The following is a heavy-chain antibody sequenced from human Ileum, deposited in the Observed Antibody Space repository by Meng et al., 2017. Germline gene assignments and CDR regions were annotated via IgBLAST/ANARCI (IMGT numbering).Heavy chain of an antibody. J-gene: IGHJ4*02. CDR1: GGSFSVYY. Sequence: QVQPLEWGAGLLKPSETLSLTCAVYGGSFSVYYWSWIRQPPGKGLEWIGEINHSGSTNYNPSLKSRVTISVDTSKNQFSLKLSSVTAADTAVYYCARGGGRYGPDFDYWGQGTLVTVSS. D-gene: IGHD3-16*01. V-gene: IGHV4-34*01. CDR3: ARGGGRYGPDFDY. CDR2: INHSGST.